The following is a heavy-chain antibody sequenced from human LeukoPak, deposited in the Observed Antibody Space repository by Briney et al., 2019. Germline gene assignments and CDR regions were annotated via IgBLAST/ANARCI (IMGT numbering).Heavy chain of an antibody. Sequence: ASVKVSCKVSGYTFTGYYMHWVRQAPGQGLEWMGWINPNSGGTNYAQKFQGRVTMTRDTSISTAYMELSRLRSDDTAVYYCAREGCSSTSCSHMDVWGKGTTVTVSS. J-gene: IGHJ6*03. D-gene: IGHD2-2*01. V-gene: IGHV1-2*02. CDR1: GYTFTGYY. CDR2: INPNSGGT. CDR3: AREGCSSTSCSHMDV.